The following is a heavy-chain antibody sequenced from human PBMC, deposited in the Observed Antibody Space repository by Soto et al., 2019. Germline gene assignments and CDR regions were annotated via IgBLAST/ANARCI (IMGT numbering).Heavy chain of an antibody. CDR1: GFTFSIYT. CDR3: ARASVSDYLYYYYGMDV. J-gene: IGHJ6*02. CDR2: IGTSSSYI. Sequence: GALLPSCTASGFTFSIYTRNWVRQAPGRGLEWVSSIGTSSSYIYYADSVKGRFTISRDNAKNSLFLQMNSLRADDTAVYYCARASVSDYLYYYYGMDVWGQGTKVTVSS. D-gene: IGHD4-17*01. V-gene: IGHV3-21*01.